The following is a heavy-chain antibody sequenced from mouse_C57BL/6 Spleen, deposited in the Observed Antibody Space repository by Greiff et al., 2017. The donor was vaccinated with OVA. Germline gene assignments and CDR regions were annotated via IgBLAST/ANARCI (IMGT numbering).Heavy chain of an antibody. CDR3: TRGGDGYYVPFAY. CDR1: GFTFSSYA. J-gene: IGHJ3*01. D-gene: IGHD2-3*01. V-gene: IGHV5-9-1*02. Sequence: EVKLQESGEGLVKPGGSLKLSCAASGFTFSSYAMSWVRQTPEKRLEWVAYISSGGDYTYYADTVKGRFTISRDNARNTLYLQMSSLKSEDTAMYYCTRGGDGYYVPFAYWGQGTLVTVSA. CDR2: ISSGGDYT.